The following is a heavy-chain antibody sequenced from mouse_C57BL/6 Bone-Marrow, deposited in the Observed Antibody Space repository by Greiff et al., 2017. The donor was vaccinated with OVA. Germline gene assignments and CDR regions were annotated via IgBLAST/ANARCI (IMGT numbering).Heavy chain of an antibody. J-gene: IGHJ4*01. Sequence: QVQLKESGAELARPGASVKLSCKASGYTFTSYGISWVKQRTGQGLEWIGEIYPRSGNTYYNEKFKGKATLTADKSSSTAYMELRSLTSEDSAVYFCARSGEYGAMDYWGQGTSVTVSS. CDR1: GYTFTSYG. D-gene: IGHD1-2*01. CDR3: ARSGEYGAMDY. V-gene: IGHV1-81*01. CDR2: IYPRSGNT.